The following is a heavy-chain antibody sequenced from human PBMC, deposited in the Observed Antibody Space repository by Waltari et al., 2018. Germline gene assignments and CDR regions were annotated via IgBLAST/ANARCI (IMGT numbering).Heavy chain of an antibody. CDR3: ARDYCDRTNCHGMDV. D-gene: IGHD3-22*01. J-gene: IGHJ6*02. V-gene: IGHV3-30*04. Sequence: QAQLVASGGGVVQPGRSLRLSCAASGFSFSSYAMHWVRQAPGKGLEWVAVMSYNGRNIYYVDSVKGRFTISRDNSKKMLYMQMNSLRTEDTAVYYCARDYCDRTNCHGMDVWGQGTTVTVS. CDR1: GFSFSSYA. CDR2: MSYNGRNI.